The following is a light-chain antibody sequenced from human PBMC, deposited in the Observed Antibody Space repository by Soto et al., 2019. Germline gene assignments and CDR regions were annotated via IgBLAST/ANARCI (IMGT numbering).Light chain of an antibody. CDR1: QGISSN. J-gene: IGKJ1*01. Sequence: DIQMTQSPSSLSASVGDRVTITCRASQGISSNLNWYQQKPGKAPNLLIYGASNLQSGVPSRFSGSGSGTDFALTISSLQPEDFATYHCQQSFTTPWTFGQGTKVEIK. CDR3: QQSFTTPWT. CDR2: GAS. V-gene: IGKV1-39*01.